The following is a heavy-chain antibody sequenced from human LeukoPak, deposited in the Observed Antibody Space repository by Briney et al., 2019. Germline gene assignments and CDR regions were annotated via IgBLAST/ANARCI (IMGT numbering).Heavy chain of an antibody. CDR3: TRVGYIDEGIDY. CDR2: IWYDGSNK. Sequence: PGGSLRLSCAASGFTFSDYYMSWIRQAPGKGLEWVAVIWYDGSNKYYADSVKGRFTISRDNSKNTLYLQMNSLRAEDTAIYYCTRVGYIDEGIDYWGQGTLVTVSS. CDR1: GFTFSDYY. V-gene: IGHV3-33*08. J-gene: IGHJ4*02. D-gene: IGHD5-24*01.